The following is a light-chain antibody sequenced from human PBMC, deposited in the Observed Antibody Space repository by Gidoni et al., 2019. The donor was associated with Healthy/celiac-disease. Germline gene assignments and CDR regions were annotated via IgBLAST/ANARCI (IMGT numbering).Light chain of an antibody. CDR3: QSADSSGTSWV. Sequence: SSELTQPPSVSVSPGQTARITCSGDALPKQHAYWYQQKPGQAPVLVIYKDSERPSGIPERFSGSSSGTTVTLTISGVQAEDEADYYCQSADSSGTSWVFGGGTKLTVL. CDR1: ALPKQH. J-gene: IGLJ3*02. CDR2: KDS. V-gene: IGLV3-25*03.